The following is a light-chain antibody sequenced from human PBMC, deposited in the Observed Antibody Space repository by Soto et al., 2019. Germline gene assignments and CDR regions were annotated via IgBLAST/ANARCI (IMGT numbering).Light chain of an antibody. CDR2: AAS. CDR1: QEINNY. CDR3: QTYTTAPWA. J-gene: IGKJ1*01. Sequence: DFQMTQSPSSLSASVGDRVIITCRASQEINNYLAWYQQKPGRAPNLLIYAASTLQSGVPSRFSGSGSGTDFTLTISSLQPEDVATYYCQTYTTAPWASGQGTKVEIK. V-gene: IGKV1-27*01.